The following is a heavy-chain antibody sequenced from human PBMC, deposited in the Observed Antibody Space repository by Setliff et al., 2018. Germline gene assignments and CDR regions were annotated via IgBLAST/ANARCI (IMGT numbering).Heavy chain of an antibody. D-gene: IGHD3-16*01. Sequence: ASVKVSCKTSDFSSSTFGFSWVRQAPGQGLEWMGWISPYSGESNYAQKFQDRLTVTADTSTKTTYMELRSLTSDDTAVYFCTRSRAPRVVLAADFDLWGQGTLVTVSS. V-gene: IGHV1-18*01. J-gene: IGHJ4*02. CDR2: ISPYSGES. CDR1: DFSSSTFG. CDR3: TRSRAPRVVLAADFDL.